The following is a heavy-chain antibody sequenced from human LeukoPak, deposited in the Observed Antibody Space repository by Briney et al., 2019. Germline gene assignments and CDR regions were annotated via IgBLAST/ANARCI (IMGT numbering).Heavy chain of an antibody. CDR2: INPNSGGT. CDR1: GYTFTGYY. Sequence: ASVKVSCKASGYTFTGYYMHWVRQAPGQGLEWMGWINPNSGGTNYAQKFQGRVTMTRDTSISTAYMELSRLRSDDTAVYYCARDWNYAKGVRYYYMDVWGKGTTVTVSS. CDR3: ARDWNYAKGVRYYYMDV. V-gene: IGHV1-2*02. D-gene: IGHD1-7*01. J-gene: IGHJ6*03.